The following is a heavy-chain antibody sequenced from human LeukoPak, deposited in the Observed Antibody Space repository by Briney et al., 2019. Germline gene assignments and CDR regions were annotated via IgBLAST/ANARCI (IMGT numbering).Heavy chain of an antibody. J-gene: IGHJ4*02. D-gene: IGHD3-10*01. CDR2: IGGSGGST. CDR1: GLTFSSYA. Sequence: QTGGSLRLSCAASGLTFSSYAMSWVRQAPGKGLEGVSSIGGSGGSTYYADSVKGRFTISRDNAKNTLYLEMNSLRVEDTAVYYCVRGSFYGSGSSHVMFDYWGQGTLVTVSS. CDR3: VRGSFYGSGSSHVMFDY. V-gene: IGHV3-23*01.